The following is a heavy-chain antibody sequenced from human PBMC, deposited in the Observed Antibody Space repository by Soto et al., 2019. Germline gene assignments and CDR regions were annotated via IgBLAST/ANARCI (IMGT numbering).Heavy chain of an antibody. Sequence: QVQLVQSGAEVKKPGSSVKVSCKAPGGNFSSNGIRWGRQAPGQGLGFMGGIIPTFGTTNYAHKFRGRVTITAAESTGTAYMELSSLRSDDTAVYYCAGASDSTWYSWLDPWGQGTLVTVSS. J-gene: IGHJ5*02. CDR1: GGNFSSNG. CDR3: AGASDSTWYSWLDP. D-gene: IGHD5-18*01. CDR2: IIPTFGTT. V-gene: IGHV1-69*01.